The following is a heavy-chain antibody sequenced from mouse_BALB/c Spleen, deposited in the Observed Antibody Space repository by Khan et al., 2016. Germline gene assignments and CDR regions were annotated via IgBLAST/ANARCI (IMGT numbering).Heavy chain of an antibody. J-gene: IGHJ3*01. V-gene: IGHV1-80*01. D-gene: IGHD2-14*01. CDR1: GFAFSSYW. CDR2: IYPGDGDT. CDR3: ARGTPFAN. Sequence: QVQLKPSGAELVRPGSSVKISCKASGFAFSSYWMNWVKQRPGQGLEWIGQIYPGDGDTNNNGKFKGKATLTADNSSSTAYMQLSSLTSEDSAVYFCARGTPFANWGQGTLVTVSA.